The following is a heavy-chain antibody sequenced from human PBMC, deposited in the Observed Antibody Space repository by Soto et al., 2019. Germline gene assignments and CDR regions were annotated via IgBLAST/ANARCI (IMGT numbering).Heavy chain of an antibody. CDR3: ARERGERRDYDILTIYYYYYYGMDV. V-gene: IGHV3-33*01. CDR2: IWYDGSNK. CDR1: GFTFSSYG. Sequence: QVQLVESGGGVVQPGRSLRLSCAASGFTFSSYGMHWVRQAPGKGLEWVAVIWYDGSNKYYADSVKGRFTISRDNSKNTLYLQMNSLRAEDTAVYYCARERGERRDYDILTIYYYYYYGMDVWGQGTTVTVFS. J-gene: IGHJ6*02. D-gene: IGHD3-9*01.